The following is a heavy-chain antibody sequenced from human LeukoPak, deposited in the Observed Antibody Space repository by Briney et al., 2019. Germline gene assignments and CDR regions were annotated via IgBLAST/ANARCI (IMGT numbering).Heavy chain of an antibody. V-gene: IGHV1-69*04. Sequence: SVKVSCKASGGTFSSYAISWVRQAPGQGLEWMGRIIPILGIANYAQKLQGRVTITADKSTSTAYMELSSLRSEDTAVYYCARETWYSSSSEYYYYGMDVWGQGTTVTVSS. CDR3: ARETWYSSSSEYYYYGMDV. CDR2: IIPILGIA. CDR1: GGTFSSYA. J-gene: IGHJ6*02. D-gene: IGHD6-6*01.